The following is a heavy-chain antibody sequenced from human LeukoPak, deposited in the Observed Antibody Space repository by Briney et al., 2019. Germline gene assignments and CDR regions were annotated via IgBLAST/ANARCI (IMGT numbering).Heavy chain of an antibody. Sequence: SETLSLTCXVYGGSFSXXXXXXXXXXXGXGLEXIGEIYNSGXTIYNPSLKSXXXXXXXTSKNQFSLNLISVTAADTAVYYCVRAYDYWGQGTLVTVSS. CDR2: IYNSGXT. CDR3: VRAYDY. J-gene: IGHJ4*02. V-gene: IGHV4-34*01. CDR1: GGSFSXXX.